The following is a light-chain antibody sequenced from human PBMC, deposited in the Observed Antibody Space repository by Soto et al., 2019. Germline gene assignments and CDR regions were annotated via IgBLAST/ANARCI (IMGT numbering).Light chain of an antibody. CDR1: QGISNY. V-gene: IGKV1-27*01. CDR3: QQYGSSPWT. J-gene: IGKJ1*01. Sequence: IHMTQSPSSLSASVGDRVTITCRASQGISNYLAWYQQKPGKVPKLLIYAASTLQSGVPPRFSGSGSGTDFTLTISRLEPEDFAVYYCQQYGSSPWTFGQGTKVDIK. CDR2: AAS.